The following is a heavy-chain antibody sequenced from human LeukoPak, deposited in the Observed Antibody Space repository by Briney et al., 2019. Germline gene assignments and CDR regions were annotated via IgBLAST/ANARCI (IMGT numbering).Heavy chain of an antibody. V-gene: IGHV3-23*01. Sequence: GGSLRLSCAASRFTFSSYAMSWVRQAPGKGLEWVSAISGSGGSTYYADSVKGRFTISRDNSKNTLYLQMNSLRAEDTAVYYCLAYCGGDCWYYFDYWGQGTLVTVSS. CDR3: LAYCGGDCWYYFDY. CDR2: ISGSGGST. D-gene: IGHD2-21*02. CDR1: RFTFSSYA. J-gene: IGHJ4*02.